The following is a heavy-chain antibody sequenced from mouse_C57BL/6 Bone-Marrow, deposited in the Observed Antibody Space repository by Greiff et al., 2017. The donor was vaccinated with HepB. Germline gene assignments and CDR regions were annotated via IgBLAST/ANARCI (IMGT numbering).Heavy chain of an antibody. J-gene: IGHJ2*01. CDR1: GYTFTDSY. D-gene: IGHD4-1*01. CDR2: INPNNGGT. CDR3: ASNWDYFDY. V-gene: IGHV1-26*01. Sequence: VPLQQSGPELVKPWALVKISCKAFGYTFTDSYINWVKQSHGTSLEWIGDINPNNGGTSYNLKLKGKATLTVDKCSSTACMELRSLTSEDSAVYYCASNWDYFDYWCQGTALTV.